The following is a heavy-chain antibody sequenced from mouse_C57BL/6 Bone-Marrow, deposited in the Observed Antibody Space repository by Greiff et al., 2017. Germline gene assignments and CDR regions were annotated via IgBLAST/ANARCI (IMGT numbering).Heavy chain of an antibody. CDR1: GYTFTCYW. D-gene: IGHD4-1*01. CDR2: IDPSDSYT. CDR3: ARLGRGY. Sequence: QVQLQQPGAELVMPGASVKLSCKASGYTFTCYWMHWVKQRPGQGLEWIGEIDPSDSYTNYNQKFKGKSTLTVDKSSSTAYMQLSSLTSEDSAVYYCARLGRGYWGQGTTLTVSS. V-gene: IGHV1-69*01. J-gene: IGHJ2*01.